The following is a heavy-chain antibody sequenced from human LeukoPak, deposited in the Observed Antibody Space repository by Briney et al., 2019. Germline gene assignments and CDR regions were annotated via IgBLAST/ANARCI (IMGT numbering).Heavy chain of an antibody. V-gene: IGHV3-21*01. Sequence: GGSLRLSCAASGFTFSSYSMNWVRQAPGKGLEWVSSISSSSSYIYYADSVKGRFTISRDNAKNSLYLQMNSLRAEDTAVYYCARDRIAAHYYYYMDVWGKGTTVTVSS. CDR1: GFTFSSYS. J-gene: IGHJ6*03. CDR3: ARDRIAAHYYYYMDV. CDR2: ISSSSSYI. D-gene: IGHD6-13*01.